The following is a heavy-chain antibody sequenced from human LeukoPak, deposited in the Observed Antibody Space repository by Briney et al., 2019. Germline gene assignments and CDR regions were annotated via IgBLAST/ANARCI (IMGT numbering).Heavy chain of an antibody. J-gene: IGHJ4*02. CDR2: ISYDGSNK. CDR1: GFTFSSCA. CDR3: ARDRAARFDY. Sequence: PGGSLRLSCAASGFTFSSCAMHWVRQAPGKGLEWVAVISYDGSNKYYADSVKGRLTISRDNSKNTLYLQMNSLRAEDTAVYYCARDRAARFDYWGQGTLVTVSS. V-gene: IGHV3-30-3*01. D-gene: IGHD6-6*01.